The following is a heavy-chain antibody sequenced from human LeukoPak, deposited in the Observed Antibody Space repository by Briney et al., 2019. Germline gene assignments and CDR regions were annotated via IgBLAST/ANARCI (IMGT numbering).Heavy chain of an antibody. CDR3: ARRPVGYYYYYMDV. CDR1: GYTFTSDG. V-gene: IGHV1-18*01. J-gene: IGHJ6*03. Sequence: GSVNVSCKASGYTFTSDGGSGVRQAPRQGVEWIGGISGYNGNTNYSQKPQGGVTMTTDSSTSRAPWGRRSLRSDDRAGQYCARRPVGYYYYYMDVWGNGNTVTVSS. D-gene: IGHD4-23*01. CDR2: ISGYNGNT.